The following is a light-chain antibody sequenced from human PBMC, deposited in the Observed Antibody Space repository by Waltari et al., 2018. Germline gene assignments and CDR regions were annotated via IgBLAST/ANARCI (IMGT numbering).Light chain of an antibody. Sequence: ESVFTQSPATLSLSPGERATLSCGASQSVSSSYLAWYQHKPGLAPRLLIYDSSSRATVIPDRFSGSGSGTDFTLTISRLEPEDFAVYYCQQYGSSSWTFGQGTKVEIK. CDR2: DSS. CDR1: QSVSSSY. CDR3: QQYGSSSWT. J-gene: IGKJ1*01. V-gene: IGKV3D-20*01.